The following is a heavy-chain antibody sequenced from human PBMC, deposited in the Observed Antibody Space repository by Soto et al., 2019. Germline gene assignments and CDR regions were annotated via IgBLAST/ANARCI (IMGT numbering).Heavy chain of an antibody. CDR3: ARDIEFSGTFDY. J-gene: IGHJ4*02. V-gene: IGHV3-53*01. Sequence: GGSLRLSCAASGFTVSSNYMSWVRQAPGKGLEWVSVIYSGGSTYYADSVKGRFTISRDNAKNTLYLQMNSLRAEDTAVYYCARDIEFSGTFDYWGQGTLVTVSS. CDR2: IYSGGST. D-gene: IGHD1-1*01. CDR1: GFTVSSNY.